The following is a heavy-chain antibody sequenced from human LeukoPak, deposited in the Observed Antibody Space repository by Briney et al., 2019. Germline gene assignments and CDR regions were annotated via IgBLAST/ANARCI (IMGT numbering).Heavy chain of an antibody. CDR3: ARDREYSSGWSPFDY. V-gene: IGHV3-33*01. CDR1: GFTFSSYG. D-gene: IGHD6-19*01. CDR2: IWYDGSNK. J-gene: IGHJ4*02. Sequence: GGSLRLSCAASGFTFSSYGMHWVRQAPGKGLEWVAVIWYDGSNKYYADSVKGRFTISRDNSKNTLYLQMNSLRAEDTAVYYCARDREYSSGWSPFDYWVQGTLVTVSS.